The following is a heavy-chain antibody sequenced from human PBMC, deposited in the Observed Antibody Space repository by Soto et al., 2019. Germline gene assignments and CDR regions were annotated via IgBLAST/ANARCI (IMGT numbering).Heavy chain of an antibody. CDR3: ARRRSHYYYYGMDV. D-gene: IGHD3-3*01. CDR2: ISGTGNTI. Sequence: GGSLRLSCEASGFIFGKYEMTWVRQAPGKGLEWVSYISGTGNTIYYADSVRGRFTISRDRAKNLLYLQMSSLRAEDTAVYYCARRRSHYYYYGMDVWGRGT. V-gene: IGHV3-48*03. CDR1: GFIFGKYE. J-gene: IGHJ6*02.